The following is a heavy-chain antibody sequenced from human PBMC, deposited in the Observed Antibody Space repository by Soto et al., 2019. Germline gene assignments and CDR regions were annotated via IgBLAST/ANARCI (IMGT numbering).Heavy chain of an antibody. V-gene: IGHV3-49*04. J-gene: IGHJ6*02. CDR1: GFTVGDYA. Sequence: PGGSVRLSCTASGFTVGDYAMSWVRQAPGKGLEWVAFIRSKAYGGTTEYAASVKGRFTISRDDSNNITYLQMNSLKTEDTAVYYCTRESSGYDLYYGMDVWGQGTTVTVSS. D-gene: IGHD5-12*01. CDR2: IRSKAYGGTT. CDR3: TRESSGYDLYYGMDV.